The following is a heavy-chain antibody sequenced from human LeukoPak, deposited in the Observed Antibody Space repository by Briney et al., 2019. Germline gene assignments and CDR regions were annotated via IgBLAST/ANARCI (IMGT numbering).Heavy chain of an antibody. J-gene: IGHJ4*02. CDR3: AKDGMCSSPDF. Sequence: SGGSLRLSCAASGFTFSSYGMHWVRQAPGKGLEWVAVISYDGSNKYYADSVKGRFTISRDNSKNTLYLQMNSLRAEDTAVYYCAKDGMCSSPDFRGQGTLVTVSS. CDR1: GFTFSSYG. CDR2: ISYDGSNK. D-gene: IGHD6-13*01. V-gene: IGHV3-30*18.